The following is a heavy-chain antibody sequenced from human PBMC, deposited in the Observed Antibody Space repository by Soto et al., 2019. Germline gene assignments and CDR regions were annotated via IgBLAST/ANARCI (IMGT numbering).Heavy chain of an antibody. D-gene: IGHD1-20*01. CDR3: ARSNWNEDDAFDI. V-gene: IGHV1-3*01. CDR2: INAGNGNT. J-gene: IGHJ3*02. Sequence: ASVKVSCKASGYTFTSYAMHWVRQAPGQRLEWMGWINAGNGNTKYSQKFQGRVTMTRNTSVSTAYMELSSLRSEDTAVYYCARSNWNEDDAFDIWGQGTMVTVSS. CDR1: GYTFTSYA.